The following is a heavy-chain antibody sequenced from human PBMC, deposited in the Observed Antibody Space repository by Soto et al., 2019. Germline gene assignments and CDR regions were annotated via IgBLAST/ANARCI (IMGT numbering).Heavy chain of an antibody. CDR3: ARSEEDSDYYYYGMDV. CDR2: TYYRSRWYS. Sequence: SQTLSLTCVGSGDTVSSNSVAWNWVRQSPSRGLEWLGRTYYRSRWYSDYAVSVRSRIDINADTSKNQVSLQLNSVTPEDTAVYYCARSEEDSDYYYYGMDVWGQGTTVTISS. J-gene: IGHJ6*02. V-gene: IGHV6-1*01. CDR1: GDTVSSNSVA. D-gene: IGHD2-15*01.